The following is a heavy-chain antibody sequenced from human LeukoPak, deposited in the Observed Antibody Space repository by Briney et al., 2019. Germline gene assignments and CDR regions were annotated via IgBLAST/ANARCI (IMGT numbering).Heavy chain of an antibody. J-gene: IGHJ4*02. V-gene: IGHV4-59*01. CDR3: ASRSSIWSGYQDTLYYFDS. CDR2: IYYSGRT. D-gene: IGHD3-3*01. Sequence: SETLSLTCTVSGGSISSYYWSWIRQPPGKRLEWIGHIYYSGRTNYNPSLKSRVTISVDTSKNQFSLKLSSVTAADTAVYYCASRSSIWSGYQDTLYYFDSWGQGTLVTVSS. CDR1: GGSISSYY.